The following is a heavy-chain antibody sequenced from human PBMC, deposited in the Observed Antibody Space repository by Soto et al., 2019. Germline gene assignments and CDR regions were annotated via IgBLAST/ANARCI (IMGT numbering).Heavy chain of an antibody. V-gene: IGHV1-18*01. Sequence: ASVKVSCKTSGYTFSSYGINWVLQAPEEGLDWVGWISGYNGDTDYAQRFHGRVTLTTDTSTRTAYMELRSLSSDDTAVYYCARLAAAGTGMRYWGQGTQVTVSS. D-gene: IGHD6-13*01. J-gene: IGHJ4*02. CDR3: ARLAAAGTGMRY. CDR2: ISGYNGDT. CDR1: GYTFSSYG.